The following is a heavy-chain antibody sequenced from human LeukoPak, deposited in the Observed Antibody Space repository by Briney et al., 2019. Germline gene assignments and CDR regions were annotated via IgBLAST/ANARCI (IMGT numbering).Heavy chain of an antibody. CDR1: GFTVSRNY. CDR3: AIRGLSGYYYGMDV. CDR2: ITSAGAT. J-gene: IGHJ6*02. Sequence: RSGGSLRLSCAASGFTVSRNYMSWARLAPGKGLEWVAIITSAGATHYATPVKARFTISRDDSKNMMYLQMNSLRVEDTAVYYCAIRGLSGYYYGMDVWGQGTTVTVSS. V-gene: IGHV3-66*01. D-gene: IGHD3-10*01.